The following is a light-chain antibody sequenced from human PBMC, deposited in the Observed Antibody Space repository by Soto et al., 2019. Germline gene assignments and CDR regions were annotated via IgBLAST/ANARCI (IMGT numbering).Light chain of an antibody. CDR1: SGDVGHYNY. Sequence: QSALTQPASVSGSPGQSITISCTGSSGDVGHYNYVSWYQQHPGKAPKLMIYEVSNRPSGVSNRFSGSKSGNTASLIISGLQAEDEADYDCTSYTTSRIWVFGGGTKLTVL. CDR3: TSYTTSRIWV. J-gene: IGLJ3*02. CDR2: EVS. V-gene: IGLV2-14*01.